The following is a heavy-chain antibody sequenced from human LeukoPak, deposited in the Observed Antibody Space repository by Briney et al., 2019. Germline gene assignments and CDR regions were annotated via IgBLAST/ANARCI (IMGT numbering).Heavy chain of an antibody. CDR3: ARDCIGCHGFDY. J-gene: IGHJ4*02. CDR2: VSAYADDT. V-gene: IGHV1-18*01. CDR1: GYTFTNYG. D-gene: IGHD2-15*01. Sequence: ASVKVSCKASGYTFTNYGITWVRQAPGQGLEWMGWVSAYADDTNYVQKFQGRITMTTDTSTSTAYVELRSVRSDDTAVYYCARDCIGCHGFDYWGQGTLVTVSS.